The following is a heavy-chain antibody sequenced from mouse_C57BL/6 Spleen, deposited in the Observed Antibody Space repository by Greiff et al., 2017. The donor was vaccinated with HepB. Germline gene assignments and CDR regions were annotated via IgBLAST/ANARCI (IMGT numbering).Heavy chain of an antibody. CDR1: GFTFSSYA. Sequence: EVNVVESGGGLVKPGGSLKLSCAASGFTFSSYAMSWVRQTPEKRLEWVATISDGGSYTYYPDNVKGRFTISRDNAKNNLYLQMSHLKSEDTAMYYCARGDYLFYFDYWGQGTTLTVSS. V-gene: IGHV5-4*03. D-gene: IGHD5-5*01. CDR2: ISDGGSYT. J-gene: IGHJ2*01. CDR3: ARGDYLFYFDY.